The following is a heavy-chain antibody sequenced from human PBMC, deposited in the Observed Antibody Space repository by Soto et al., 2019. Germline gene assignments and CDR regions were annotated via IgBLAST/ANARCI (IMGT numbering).Heavy chain of an antibody. CDR2: INYSGST. Sequence: SETLSLTCSVSGGSISSSGYYWGWIRQPPGKGLEWIGIINYSGSTFYNPSLKSRLTISVDTSKNQLSVRLSSATAADTAVYYCSRQAQVVGSSVTDYWGPGTLVTVSS. CDR3: SRQAQVVGSSVTDY. V-gene: IGHV4-39*01. D-gene: IGHD1-26*01. J-gene: IGHJ4*02. CDR1: GGSISSSGYY.